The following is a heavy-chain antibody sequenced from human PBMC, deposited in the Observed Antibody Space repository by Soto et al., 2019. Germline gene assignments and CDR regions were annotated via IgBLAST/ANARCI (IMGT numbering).Heavy chain of an antibody. Sequence: PGGSLRLSCAGSGFTFSSYAMSWVRQAPGKGLEWVSAISGGGYTTYYADSVKGRFAISRDNSKNTLYLQMNRLRAEDTAVYYCAKDQRFSRSFSGGQGTLVTVSS. D-gene: IGHD3-3*01. CDR1: GFTFSSYA. J-gene: IGHJ4*02. CDR2: ISGGGYTT. CDR3: AKDQRFSRSFS. V-gene: IGHV3-23*01.